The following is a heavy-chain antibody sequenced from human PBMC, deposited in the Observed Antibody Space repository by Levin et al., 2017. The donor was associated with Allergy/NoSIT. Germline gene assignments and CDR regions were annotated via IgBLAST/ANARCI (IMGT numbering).Heavy chain of an antibody. CDR3: ARDLSRSWFGELLPNYYYYAMDV. CDR2: ISYDGSNK. CDR1: GFTFSSYA. V-gene: IGHV3-30*04. J-gene: IGHJ6*02. D-gene: IGHD3-10*01. Sequence: GESLKISCAASGFTFSSYAMHWVRQAPGKGLEWVAVISYDGSNKYYADSVKGPFTISRDNSKNTLYLQMDSLRAEDTAVYYCARDLSRSWFGELLPNYYYYAMDVWGQGTTVTVS.